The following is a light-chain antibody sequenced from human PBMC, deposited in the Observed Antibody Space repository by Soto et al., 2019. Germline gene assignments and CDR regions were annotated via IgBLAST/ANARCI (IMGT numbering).Light chain of an antibody. J-gene: IGKJ3*01. CDR1: QRITTW. V-gene: IGKV1-12*01. CDR2: AAS. Sequence: DIQVTQSPSAMSASVGDRVTITCRASQRITTWLAWYQQKPGKAPKLLIYAASSLQSGVPSRFSGSGSGTDFTLTISSLQPEDFATYYCQQANSFPRTFGPGTKVDIK. CDR3: QQANSFPRT.